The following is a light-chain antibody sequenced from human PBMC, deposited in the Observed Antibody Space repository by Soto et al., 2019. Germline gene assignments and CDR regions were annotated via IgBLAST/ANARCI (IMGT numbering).Light chain of an antibody. V-gene: IGLV2-14*01. J-gene: IGLJ1*01. CDR1: SNDVGNYKY. CDR3: VSYTSTDTPFV. Sequence: ALTQPASVSVSPGQSITISCTGTSNDVGNYKYVSWYQQHPGKAPKLMIYEVSNRPSGVSNRFSGSKSGNTASLTISNLEAEDESDYYCVSYTSTDTPFVFGTGTKVTVL. CDR2: EVS.